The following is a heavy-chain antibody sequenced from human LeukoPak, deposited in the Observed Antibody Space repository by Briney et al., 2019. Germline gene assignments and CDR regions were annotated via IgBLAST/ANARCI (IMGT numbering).Heavy chain of an antibody. J-gene: IGHJ6*02. CDR1: GFTFSSYA. CDR3: ARGPSGAIFGVVLTGDYYGMDV. CDR2: ISYDGSNK. V-gene: IGHV3-30-3*01. D-gene: IGHD3-3*01. Sequence: PGGSLRLSCAASGFTFSSYAMHWVRQAPGKGLEWVAVISYDGSNKYYADSVKGRFTISRDNSKNTLYLQMNSLRAEDTAVYYCARGPSGAIFGVVLTGDYYGMDVWGQGTTVTVSS.